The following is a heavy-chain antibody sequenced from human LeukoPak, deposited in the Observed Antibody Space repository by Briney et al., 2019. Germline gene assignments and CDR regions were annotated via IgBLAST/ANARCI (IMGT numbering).Heavy chain of an antibody. Sequence: ASVKVSCKASGYPFSSYYMHWVRQAPGQGLEWMGIINPSGGSTSSAQKFQGRVTMTWDTSTSTFYMELRSLRSDDTAVYYCARGGRYYDSSGYYWGQGTLVTVSS. J-gene: IGHJ4*02. CDR2: INPSGGST. D-gene: IGHD3-22*01. V-gene: IGHV1-46*01. CDR1: GYPFSSYY. CDR3: ARGGRYYDSSGYY.